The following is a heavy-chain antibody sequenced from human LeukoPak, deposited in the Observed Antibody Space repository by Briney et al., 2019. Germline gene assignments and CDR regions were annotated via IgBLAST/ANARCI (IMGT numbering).Heavy chain of an antibody. CDR1: GYTFTGYY. D-gene: IGHD6-13*01. CDR3: ARVRYSSSSNGMDV. V-gene: IGHV1-2*02. J-gene: IGHJ6*02. CDR2: INPNSGGP. Sequence: ASVKVSCKASGYTFTGYYMHGVRQAPGQGLEGMGWINPNSGGPNYAPTFPGRVTMPRDTSISTAYMELSRLRSDDTAVYYCARVRYSSSSNGMDVWGQGTTVTVSS.